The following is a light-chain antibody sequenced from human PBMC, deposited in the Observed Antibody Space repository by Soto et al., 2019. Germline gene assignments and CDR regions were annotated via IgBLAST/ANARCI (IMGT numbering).Light chain of an antibody. CDR1: QSIKNW. V-gene: IGKV1-5*03. Sequence: DIQMTQSPSTLSASVGDRVTITCRASQSIKNWLAWYQQKPGEAPKLLIYKASTLESGVPSRFSGSGSGTDFTLTISSLQREDFATYFCQQSYSSSWTFGQGTKVDIK. CDR3: QQSYSSSWT. J-gene: IGKJ1*01. CDR2: KAS.